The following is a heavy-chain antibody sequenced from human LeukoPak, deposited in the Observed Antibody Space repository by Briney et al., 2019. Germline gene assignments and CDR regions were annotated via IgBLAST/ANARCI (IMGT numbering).Heavy chain of an antibody. CDR1: GGCMKSRGYY. J-gene: IGHJ4*02. V-gene: IGHV4-39*01. Sequence: SETLSLPCTFSGGCMKSRGYYWGWIRQPPGQGLEWIGSFYYTGSTYYNPSLKSRVTISVDTSKNQFSLRLSSVTAADAAVYYCARHISGADFDYWGQGTLVTVSS. CDR3: ARHISGADFDY. CDR2: FYYTGST. D-gene: IGHD1-14*01.